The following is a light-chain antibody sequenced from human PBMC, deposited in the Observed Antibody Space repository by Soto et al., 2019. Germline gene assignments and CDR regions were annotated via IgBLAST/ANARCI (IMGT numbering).Light chain of an antibody. J-gene: IGLJ2*01. CDR2: GNS. V-gene: IGLV1-40*01. Sequence: QSVLTQPPSVSGAPGQRVTISGTGSSSNIGAGYDVHWYQQLPGTAPKLLIYGNSNRPSGVPDRFSGSKSGTSASLAITGLQAEDEADYYCQSYDRSLSGTVFGGGTKLTVL. CDR3: QSYDRSLSGTV. CDR1: SSNIGAGYD.